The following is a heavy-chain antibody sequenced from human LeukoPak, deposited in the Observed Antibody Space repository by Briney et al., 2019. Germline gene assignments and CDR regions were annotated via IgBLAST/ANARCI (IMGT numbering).Heavy chain of an antibody. Sequence: SETLSLTCTVSGGSISSYYWSWIRQPAGKGLEWIGRIYTSGSTNYNPSLKSRVTMSVDTSKNQFSLKLSSVTAADTAVYYCAREGSGVLLWFGEVNWFDPWGQGTLVTVSS. D-gene: IGHD3-10*01. CDR3: AREGSGVLLWFGEVNWFDP. CDR1: GGSISSYY. J-gene: IGHJ5*02. CDR2: IYTSGST. V-gene: IGHV4-4*07.